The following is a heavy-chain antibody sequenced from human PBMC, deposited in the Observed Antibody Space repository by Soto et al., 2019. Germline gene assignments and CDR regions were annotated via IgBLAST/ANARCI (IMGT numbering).Heavy chain of an antibody. CDR2: ITSSGSYI. D-gene: IGHD2-2*01. CDR1: GPTFSTYG. CDR3: ARDESAGSSTSN. Sequence: DVQLVESGGGLVKPGGSLRLSCVASGPTFSTYGMNWIRQTPGKGLEWVSSITSSGSYIHYADSVQGRFTVSRDNAKNSMYLQMNRLRVEDTAVYFCARDESAGSSTSNWGQGTLVTVSS. J-gene: IGHJ4*02. V-gene: IGHV3-21*01.